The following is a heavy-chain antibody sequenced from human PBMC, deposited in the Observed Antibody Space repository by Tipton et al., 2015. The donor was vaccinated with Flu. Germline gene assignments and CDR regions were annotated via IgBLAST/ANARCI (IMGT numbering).Heavy chain of an antibody. Sequence: SLRLSCAASGFSLSSYWMSWVRQAPGKGLEWVANINQDGSEKYSVDSVRGRFTITRDNAKNSVYLQMYSLRVEDTAVYYCVRAIAAAGSRWGQGTLVTVSS. V-gene: IGHV3-7*01. J-gene: IGHJ4*02. CDR1: GFSLSSYW. CDR3: VRAIAAAGSR. CDR2: INQDGSEK. D-gene: IGHD6-13*01.